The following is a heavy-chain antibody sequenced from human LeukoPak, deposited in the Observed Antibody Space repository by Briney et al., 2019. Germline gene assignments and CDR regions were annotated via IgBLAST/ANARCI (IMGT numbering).Heavy chain of an antibody. Sequence: SETLSLTCAIYGGSFSGYFWSWFRQPPGKGLEWIGEINRSGSTNYNSSLSLKSRVTISEDTSKNQVSLKLSSVTAADTAVYYCARDRGYDFWSGSPSWFDPWGQGTLVTVSS. V-gene: IGHV4-34*01. D-gene: IGHD3-3*01. CDR3: ARDRGYDFWSGSPSWFDP. J-gene: IGHJ5*02. CDR1: GGSFSGYF. CDR2: INRSGST.